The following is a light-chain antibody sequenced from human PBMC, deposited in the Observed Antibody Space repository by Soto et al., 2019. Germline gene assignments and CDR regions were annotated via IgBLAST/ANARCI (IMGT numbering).Light chain of an antibody. CDR1: QTIVTY. J-gene: IGKJ1*01. Sequence: DLQMTQSPSSLSASVGDRVTITCRASQTIVTYLNWYQQKPGNAPKLLIYAASNLQNGVPSRFSGSGSGTDFTLTISSLQPEDFATYFCQQTSSNPRTFGQGTKVEIK. CDR2: AAS. V-gene: IGKV1-39*01. CDR3: QQTSSNPRT.